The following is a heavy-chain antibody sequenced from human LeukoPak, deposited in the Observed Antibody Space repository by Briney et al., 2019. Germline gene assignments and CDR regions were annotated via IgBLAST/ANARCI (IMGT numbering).Heavy chain of an antibody. CDR2: ISSSGGTT. CDR3: ARKALGYCTNGVCYFDN. CDR1: GFTVSGNY. D-gene: IGHD2-8*01. V-gene: IGHV3-23*01. Sequence: TGGSLRLSCAASGFTVSGNYMSWVRQAPGKGLEWVSVISSSGGTTYYADSVKGRFTISRDNSKNTLYLQMNSLRAEDTAVYYCARKALGYCTNGVCYFDNWGQGTLVTVSS. J-gene: IGHJ4*02.